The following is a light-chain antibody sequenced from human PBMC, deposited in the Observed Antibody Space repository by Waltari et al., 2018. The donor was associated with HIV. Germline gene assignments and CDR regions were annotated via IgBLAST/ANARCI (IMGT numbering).Light chain of an antibody. CDR1: SSAIGYYNY. CDR2: EVS. J-gene: IGLJ3*02. Sequence: QFALTQPASVSGSPGQSITISCSGTSSAIGYYNYVSWYQQHPGKAPKLMISEVSNRPAGISNRFSGSKSGNTASLTISALQAEDEADYFCSSVANSVTLSVLFGGGTKLTVL. V-gene: IGLV2-14*01. CDR3: SSVANSVTLSVL.